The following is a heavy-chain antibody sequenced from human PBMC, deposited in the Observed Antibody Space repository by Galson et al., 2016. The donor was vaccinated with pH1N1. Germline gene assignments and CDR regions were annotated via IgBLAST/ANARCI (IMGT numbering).Heavy chain of an antibody. CDR1: GYSFTTSW. J-gene: IGHJ3*02. CDR2: IYAGDSDT. CDR3: ARFHSSGNYNGAFDI. V-gene: IGHV5-51*01. Sequence: QSGAEVKKPGESLKISCKGSGYSFTTSWIGWVRQMPGKGLEWMGIIYAGDSDTRYSPSFQGQVTISVDKSINTAYLQWSSLEASDTAMYYCARFHSSGNYNGAFDIWGKGTMVTVSS. D-gene: IGHD3-10*01.